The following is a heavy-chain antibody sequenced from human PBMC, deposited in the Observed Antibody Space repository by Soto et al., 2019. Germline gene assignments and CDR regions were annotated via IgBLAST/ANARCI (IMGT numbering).Heavy chain of an antibody. J-gene: IGHJ4*02. CDR3: ARGLYNWNYEGLVDY. D-gene: IGHD1-7*01. Sequence: ASVKVSCKASGYTFTDYYMHWVRQSPGQGLEWMGWISSYNGVTHYAPKFQGRVTMTRDTSINTAFMELSRLRSDDTAVYYCARGLYNWNYEGLVDYWGQGTLVTVYS. V-gene: IGHV1-2*02. CDR2: ISSYNGVT. CDR1: GYTFTDYY.